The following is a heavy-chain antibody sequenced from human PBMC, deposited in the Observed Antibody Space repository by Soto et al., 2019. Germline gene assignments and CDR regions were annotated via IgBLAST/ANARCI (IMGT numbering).Heavy chain of an antibody. J-gene: IGHJ4*02. CDR2: ISGSGGST. CDR1: GFTFSSYA. CDR3: AKSTGVRIVGATDY. Sequence: EVQLLESGGGLVQPGGSLRLSCAASGFTFSSYAMSWVRQAPGKGLEWVSAISGSGGSTYYADSVKGRFTISRDNSKNTLYLQMTSLRAEDTAVYYCAKSTGVRIVGATDYWGQGTLVTVSS. V-gene: IGHV3-23*01. D-gene: IGHD1-26*01.